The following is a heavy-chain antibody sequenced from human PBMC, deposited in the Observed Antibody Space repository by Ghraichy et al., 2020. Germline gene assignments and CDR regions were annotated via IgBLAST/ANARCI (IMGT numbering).Heavy chain of an antibody. V-gene: IGHV3-74*01. CDR2: LSPAANII. J-gene: IGHJ4*02. D-gene: IGHD3/OR15-3a*01. Sequence: GGSLRLSCAASGFSLTDSWMYWFRQVPGKGLVWVSHLSPAANIINYVESVRGRFTISRDTAKNTLFLQMDSLRVDDTAIYYCARGEFGLVDWGRGTLVTVSA. CDR1: GFSLTDSW. CDR3: ARGEFGLVD.